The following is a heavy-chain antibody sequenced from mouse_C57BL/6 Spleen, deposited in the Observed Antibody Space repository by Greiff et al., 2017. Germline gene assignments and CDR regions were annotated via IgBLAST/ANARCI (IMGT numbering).Heavy chain of an antibody. CDR2: ISSGSSTI. J-gene: IGHJ3*01. Sequence: EVQVVESGGGLVKPGGSLKLSCAASGFTFSDYGMHWVRQAPEKGLEWVAYISSGSSTIYYADTVKGRFTISRDNAKNTLFLQMTSLRSEDTAMYYCARDLPRTGTRFAYWGQGTLVTVSA. CDR3: ARDLPRTGTRFAY. V-gene: IGHV5-17*01. D-gene: IGHD2-1*01. CDR1: GFTFSDYG.